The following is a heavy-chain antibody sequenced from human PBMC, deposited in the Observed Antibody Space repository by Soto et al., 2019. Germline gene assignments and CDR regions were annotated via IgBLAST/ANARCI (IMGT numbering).Heavy chain of an antibody. CDR2: IYHTGNA. CDR3: ARDFFDSSDYTTNWFDP. CDR1: GGSISSYY. Sequence: SETLSLTCTVSGGSISSYYWSWIRQPPGKRLEWIGYIYHTGNAYYNPSLKSRVTISVDTSKNQFSLKLTSVTAADAALYYCARDFFDSSDYTTNWFDPWGQGTLVTVSS. D-gene: IGHD3-22*01. V-gene: IGHV4-59*04. J-gene: IGHJ5*02.